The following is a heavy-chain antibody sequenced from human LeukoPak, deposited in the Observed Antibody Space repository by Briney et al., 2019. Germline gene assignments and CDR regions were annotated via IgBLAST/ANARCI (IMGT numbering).Heavy chain of an antibody. CDR1: GGSISSSSYY. V-gene: IGHV4-39*07. CDR3: ARDLWSIDY. D-gene: IGHD1-26*01. J-gene: IGHJ4*02. CDR2: IYYSGST. Sequence: PSETLSLTCTVSGGSISSSSYYWGWIRQPPGKGLEWIGSIYYSGSTYYNPSLKSRVTISVDTSKNQFSLKLSSVTAADTAVYYCARDLWSIDYWGQGTLVTISS.